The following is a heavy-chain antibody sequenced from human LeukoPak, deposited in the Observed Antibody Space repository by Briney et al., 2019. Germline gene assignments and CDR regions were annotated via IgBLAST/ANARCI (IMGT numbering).Heavy chain of an antibody. CDR2: IIPILGIA. J-gene: IGHJ4*02. CDR3: ATAGYYYDSSGYCFDY. V-gene: IGHV1-69*02. Sequence: GASVKVSRKASGGTFSSYTISWVRQAPGQGLEWMGRIIPILGIANYAQKFQGRVTITADKSTSTAYMELSSLRSEDTAVYYCATAGYYYDSSGYCFDYWGQGTLVTVSS. D-gene: IGHD3-22*01. CDR1: GGTFSSYT.